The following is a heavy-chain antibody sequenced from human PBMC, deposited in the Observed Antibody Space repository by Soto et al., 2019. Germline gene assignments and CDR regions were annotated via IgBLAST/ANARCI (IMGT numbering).Heavy chain of an antibody. CDR1: SGPIVTYY. D-gene: IGHD6-13*01. Sequence: SETLSLTCTVSSGPIVTYYWSWIWQPAGKGLEWIGRIYSSGSTLYNPSLKSRVTMSVDTSKKQISLKLNSVTAADTAVYYCAGGAAADYFDYWGQGTLVTVSS. J-gene: IGHJ4*02. CDR3: AGGAAADYFDY. V-gene: IGHV4-4*07. CDR2: IYSSGST.